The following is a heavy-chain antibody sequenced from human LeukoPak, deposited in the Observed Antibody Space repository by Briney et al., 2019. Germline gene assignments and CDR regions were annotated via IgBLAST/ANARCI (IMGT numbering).Heavy chain of an antibody. CDR3: AKVAYSSSWYLKGPFDY. V-gene: IGHV3-23*01. Sequence: GGSLRLSCATSGFTFSTYAMSWVRQAPGKGLEWVSAISGSGGGTFYADSVKGRFTISRDISKNTLYLQMNSLRAEDTAIYYCAKVAYSSSWYLKGPFDYWGQGMLVTVSS. CDR1: GFTFSTYA. J-gene: IGHJ4*02. D-gene: IGHD6-13*01. CDR2: ISGSGGGT.